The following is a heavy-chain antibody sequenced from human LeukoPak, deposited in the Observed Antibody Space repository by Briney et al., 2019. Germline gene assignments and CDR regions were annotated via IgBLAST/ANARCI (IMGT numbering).Heavy chain of an antibody. V-gene: IGHV3-33*01. D-gene: IGHD1-26*01. Sequence: GGSLRLSCAASGFTFSSYGMHWVRQAPRKGLEWVAVIWYDGSNKYYVDSVKGRFTISRDNSKNTLYLQMNSLRAEDTAVYYCARDPEWELLYFDYWGQGTLVTVSS. J-gene: IGHJ4*02. CDR3: ARDPEWELLYFDY. CDR1: GFTFSSYG. CDR2: IWYDGSNK.